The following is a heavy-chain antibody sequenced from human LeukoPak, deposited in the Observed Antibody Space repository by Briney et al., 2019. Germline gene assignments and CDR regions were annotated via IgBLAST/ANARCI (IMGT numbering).Heavy chain of an antibody. J-gene: IGHJ5*02. V-gene: IGHV3-33*01. D-gene: IGHD2-15*01. CDR3: ARGVAQNGNPNYFDP. Sequence: PGTSLRLSCAASGFIFSSYAMHWVRQAPGTGLEWVAVIWSDGSRQYYLDSVKGRFTISRDNSKNTLYLQMNSLRAEDTAVYSCARGVAQNGNPNYFDPWGRGTLVTVSS. CDR2: IWSDGSRQ. CDR1: GFIFSSYA.